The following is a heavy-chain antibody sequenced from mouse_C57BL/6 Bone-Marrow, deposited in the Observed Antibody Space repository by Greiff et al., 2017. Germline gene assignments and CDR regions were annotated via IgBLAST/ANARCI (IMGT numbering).Heavy chain of an antibody. Sequence: VKLQESGAELARPGASVKLSCKASGYIFTSYGISWVKQRTGQGLVWIGEIYPRSGNTYHNEELKGKATLTADKSSSSAYMVLRSLTSEDSAVFFCARGGHGRAKDYWGQGTTLTVSS. CDR1: GYIFTSYG. D-gene: IGHD1-1*01. V-gene: IGHV1-81*01. CDR2: IYPRSGNT. J-gene: IGHJ2*01. CDR3: ARGGHGRAKDY.